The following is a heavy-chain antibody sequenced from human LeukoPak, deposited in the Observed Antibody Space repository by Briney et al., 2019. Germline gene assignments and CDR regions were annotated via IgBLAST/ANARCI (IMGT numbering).Heavy chain of an antibody. Sequence: ASEKVFCNVSGYTFPLYCILWVRRAPGQGLEEMGEIRAYNGNTNYAQNLERRVDIPTGTSASTAYRAQQTVSSDDSAVYYCARVSGSDCEIPFGSFDYWGQGTLVTVSS. CDR3: ARVSGSDCEIPFGSFDY. CDR2: IRAYNGNT. CDR1: GYTFPLYC. D-gene: IGHD3-16*01. V-gene: IGHV1-18*01. J-gene: IGHJ4*02.